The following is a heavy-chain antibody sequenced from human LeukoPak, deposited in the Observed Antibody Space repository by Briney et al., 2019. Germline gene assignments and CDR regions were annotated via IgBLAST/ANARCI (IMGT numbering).Heavy chain of an antibody. V-gene: IGHV3-11*04. CDR2: ISSSGSTI. Sequence: GGSLRLSCAASGFTFSDYYMSWIRQAPGKGLELVSYISSSGSTIYYADSAKGRFTISRDNAKNSLYLQMNSLRAEDTAVYYWARDRRPYDFWSGYDYAFDIWGQGTMVTVSS. CDR1: GFTFSDYY. D-gene: IGHD3-3*01. CDR3: ARDRRPYDFWSGYDYAFDI. J-gene: IGHJ3*02.